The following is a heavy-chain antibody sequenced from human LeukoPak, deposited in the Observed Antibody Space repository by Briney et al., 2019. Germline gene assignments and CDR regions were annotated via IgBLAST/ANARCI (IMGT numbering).Heavy chain of an antibody. D-gene: IGHD2-21*02. J-gene: IGHJ4*02. Sequence: GGSLRLSCAASGFNFANHAMSWVRQTAGKGLEWVSAISGGGDITYYADSVKGRFTISRDNSKDTLFLQMHSLRPGDTAVYYCVREDTPATANYWGQGTLVTIST. V-gene: IGHV3-23*01. CDR2: ISGGGDIT. CDR1: GFNFANHA. CDR3: VREDTPATANY.